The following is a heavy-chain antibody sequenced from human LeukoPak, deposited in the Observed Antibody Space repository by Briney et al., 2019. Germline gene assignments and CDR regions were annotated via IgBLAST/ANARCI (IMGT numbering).Heavy chain of an antibody. J-gene: IGHJ4*02. CDR2: INLNTGDT. Sequence: GASVKVSCNASGFTFIGDSMHWVRQAPGQGLEWMGWINLNTGDTDYAPKFQGRVTMTRDTSITTAYRDVSTLCYDAMAVYYCARHQPALDYWGRGTLVTVSS. CDR1: GFTFIGDS. V-gene: IGHV1-2*02. CDR3: ARHQPALDY.